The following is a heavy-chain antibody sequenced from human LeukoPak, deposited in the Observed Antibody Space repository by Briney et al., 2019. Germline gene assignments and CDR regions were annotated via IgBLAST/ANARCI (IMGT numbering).Heavy chain of an antibody. Sequence: GGSLRLSCAASGFTFSSYGMRWVRQAPGKGLEWVAFIRYDGSNKYYADSVKGRFTISRDNSKNTLYLQMNSLRAEDTAVYYCAKTAAIVVVVAANDSWGQGTLVTVSS. J-gene: IGHJ5*01. D-gene: IGHD2-15*01. CDR1: GFTFSSYG. V-gene: IGHV3-30*02. CDR3: AKTAAIVVVVAANDS. CDR2: IRYDGSNK.